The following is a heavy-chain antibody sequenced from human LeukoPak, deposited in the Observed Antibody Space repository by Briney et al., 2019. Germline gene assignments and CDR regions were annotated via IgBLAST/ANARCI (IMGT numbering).Heavy chain of an antibody. V-gene: IGHV3-11*06. J-gene: IGHJ4*02. CDR1: GFTFSDHY. Sequence: GGSLLLSCAASGFTFSDHYMSWIRQAPGKGLEWVSYISSSGSHTNYADSVKGRFTISRDNAKNSLFLQMNSLRAEDTAVYYCASSGSYSTSIVDWGQGTLVTVSS. CDR2: ISSSGSHT. CDR3: ASSGSYSTSIVD. D-gene: IGHD1-26*01.